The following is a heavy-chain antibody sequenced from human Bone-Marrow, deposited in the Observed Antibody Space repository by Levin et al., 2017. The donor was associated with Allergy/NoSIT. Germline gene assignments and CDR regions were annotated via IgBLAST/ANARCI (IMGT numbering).Heavy chain of an antibody. Sequence: PGGSLRLSCAASGFAFNKYAMSWVRQAPGKGLEWISVISNSAITTEYADSVKGRFTISRDNSKNTLSLHMTSLRAEDTAVYYCAKDRVPIYYDSPGYYEFEFWGQGTLVAVSS. CDR3: AKDRVPIYYDSPGYYEFEF. D-gene: IGHD3-22*01. V-gene: IGHV3-23*01. CDR1: GFAFNKYA. CDR2: ISNSAITT. J-gene: IGHJ4*02.